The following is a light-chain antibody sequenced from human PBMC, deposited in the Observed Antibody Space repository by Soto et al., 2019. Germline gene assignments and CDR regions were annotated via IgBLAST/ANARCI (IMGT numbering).Light chain of an antibody. CDR2: RND. CDR1: SSNIGSNY. CDR3: AAWDDGLKL. Sequence: QSVLTQPPSASGTPGQRVSISCSGSSSNIGSNYVYWYQQLPGTAPKLLIYRNDERPSGVPDRFSGSKSGTSASLAISGLRSEDEGDYYCAAWDDGLKLFGGGTKLTVL. J-gene: IGLJ2*01. V-gene: IGLV1-47*01.